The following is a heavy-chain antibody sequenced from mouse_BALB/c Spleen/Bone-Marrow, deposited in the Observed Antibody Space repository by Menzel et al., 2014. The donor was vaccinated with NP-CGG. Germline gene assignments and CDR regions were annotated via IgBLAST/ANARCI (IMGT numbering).Heavy chain of an antibody. J-gene: IGHJ2*01. Sequence: VQLQQSGAELVRSGASVKLSYTASGFNIKDFYIYWVKQRPAQGLEWIGWIDPENGDTDYDPKFQGKATMTADTSSNTAYLQLSSLASEDTAVYYCNALYYDSDFDYWGQGTTLTVSS. V-gene: IGHV14-4*02. CDR3: NALYYDSDFDY. CDR1: GFNIKDFY. D-gene: IGHD2-4*01. CDR2: IDPENGDT.